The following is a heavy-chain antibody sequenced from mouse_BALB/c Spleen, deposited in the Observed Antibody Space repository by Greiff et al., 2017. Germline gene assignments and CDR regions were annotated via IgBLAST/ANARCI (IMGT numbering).Heavy chain of an antibody. CDR1: GFSLTSYG. D-gene: IGHD4-1*02. CDR3: ARVDSTGTGAMDY. J-gene: IGHJ4*01. V-gene: IGHV2-9*02. Sequence: QVQLKESGPGLVAPSQSLSITCTVSGFSLTSYGVHWVRQPPGKGLEWLGVIWAGGSTNYNSALMSRLSISKDNSKSQVFLKMNSLQTDDTAMYYCARVDSTGTGAMDYWGQGTSVTVSS. CDR2: IWAGGST.